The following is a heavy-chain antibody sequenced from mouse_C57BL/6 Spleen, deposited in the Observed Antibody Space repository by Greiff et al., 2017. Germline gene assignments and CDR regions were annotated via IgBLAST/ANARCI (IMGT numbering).Heavy chain of an antibody. CDR2: RWGGGST. CDR1: GFSLTSYG. Sequence: QVQLQQSGPGLVAPSQSLSITCTVSGFSLTSYGVDWVRQPPGKGLEWLGVRWGGGSTNYNSALMSRLTIGKDNSTSQVFLKMHSLQADDTSMCYCAKHGGYYGYFDVWGTGTTVTVSS. J-gene: IGHJ1*03. V-gene: IGHV2-9*01. D-gene: IGHD1-1*02. CDR3: AKHGGYYGYFDV.